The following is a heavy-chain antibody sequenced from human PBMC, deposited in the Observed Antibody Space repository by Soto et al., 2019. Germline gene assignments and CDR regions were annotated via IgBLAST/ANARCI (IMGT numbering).Heavy chain of an antibody. Sequence: QVQLMESGGGVVQPGRSLRLSCAASGFIFSSYAMHWVRQSPGKGLEWVAVISYAGTNKYYADSVKGRFTISRDNSKNSLYLQMNTLRIEDTAVYHCEKWSGSGSVYNTPFASCGQGTLVSVSS. CDR1: GFIFSSYA. D-gene: IGHD3-10*01. CDR2: ISYAGTNK. V-gene: IGHV3-30*18. J-gene: IGHJ4*02. CDR3: EKWSGSGSVYNTPFAS.